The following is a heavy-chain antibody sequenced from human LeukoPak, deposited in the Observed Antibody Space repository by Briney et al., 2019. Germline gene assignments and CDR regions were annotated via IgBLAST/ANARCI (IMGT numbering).Heavy chain of an antibody. CDR1: GFSFSDYT. Sequence: PGGSLRLSCAGFGFSFSDYTVTWVRQAPGKGLEWVSSISTSSRYIYYADSVRGRFNISRDNAKNSLFLQMSSLRVEDTAVYYCASGGSRSSRPFYWGQGTLVTVSS. V-gene: IGHV3-21*01. CDR3: ASGGSRSSRPFY. CDR2: ISTSSRYI. D-gene: IGHD6-19*01. J-gene: IGHJ4*02.